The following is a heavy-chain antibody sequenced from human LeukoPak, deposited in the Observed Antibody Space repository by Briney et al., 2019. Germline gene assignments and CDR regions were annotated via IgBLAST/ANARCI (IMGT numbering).Heavy chain of an antibody. CDR3: AKIPKQSGWYQDY. CDR2: ISASGAST. J-gene: IGHJ4*02. V-gene: IGHV3-23*01. D-gene: IGHD6-19*01. CDR1: EFTFSSYS. Sequence: PGGSLRLSCVASEFTFSSYSMTWVRQGPERGLEWVSAISASGASTYYADSVKGRFTISRDNSKNTLYLQMNRLTAEDTSGDYCAKIPKQSGWYQDYWGQGTLVTVPS.